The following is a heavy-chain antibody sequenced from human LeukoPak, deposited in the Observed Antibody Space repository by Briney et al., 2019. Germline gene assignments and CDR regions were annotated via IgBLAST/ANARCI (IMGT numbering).Heavy chain of an antibody. V-gene: IGHV3-30-3*01. CDR3: AKGTGFLPSYWFDP. CDR1: GFTFSSYA. J-gene: IGHJ5*02. D-gene: IGHD7-27*01. CDR2: ISYDGSNK. Sequence: GGSLRLSCAASGFTFSSYAMHWVRQAPGKGLEWVAVISYDGSNKYYADSVKGRFTISRDNSKNTLYLQMNSLRAEDTAVYYCAKGTGFLPSYWFDPWGQGTLVTVSS.